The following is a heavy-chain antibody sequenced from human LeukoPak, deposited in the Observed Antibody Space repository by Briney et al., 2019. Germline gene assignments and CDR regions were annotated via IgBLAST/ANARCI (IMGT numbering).Heavy chain of an antibody. CDR2: ISGSGGST. Sequence: PGGSLRLSCAASGLTFDNYAMSWVRQAPGKGLEWVSTISGSGGSTYYADSVKGRFTISRDNSKNTLYLQMNTLRAEDTAVYYCAKRAYSSGWYGRYFDLWGRGTLVTVSS. CDR3: AKRAYSSGWYGRYFDL. J-gene: IGHJ2*01. V-gene: IGHV3-23*01. D-gene: IGHD6-19*01. CDR1: GLTFDNYA.